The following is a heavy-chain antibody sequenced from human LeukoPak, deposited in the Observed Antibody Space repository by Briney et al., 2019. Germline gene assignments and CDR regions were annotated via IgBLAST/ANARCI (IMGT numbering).Heavy chain of an antibody. V-gene: IGHV1-2*02. CDR3: ARSKGTKYYFDY. CDR1: GYTFTGYY. CDR2: INPNSGGA. D-gene: IGHD1-1*01. Sequence: ASVKVSCKASGYTFTGYYMHWVRQAPGQGLEWMGWINPNSGGANYAQKFQGRVTMTRDTSISTAYMELSRLRSDDTAVYYCARSKGTKYYFDYWGQGTLVTVSS. J-gene: IGHJ4*02.